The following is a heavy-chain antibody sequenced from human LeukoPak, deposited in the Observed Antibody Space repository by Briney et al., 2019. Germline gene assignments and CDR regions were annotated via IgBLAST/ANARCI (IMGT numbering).Heavy chain of an antibody. CDR1: GGSFSGYY. CDR3: ARVPRYIAVAGTTFDY. D-gene: IGHD6-19*01. V-gene: IGHV4-34*01. CDR2: INHSGST. Sequence: PSGTLSLTCAVYGGSFSGYYWSWIRQPPGKGLEWIGEINHSGSTNYNPSLKSRVTISVDTSKDQFSLKLSSVTAADTAVYYCARVPRYIAVAGTTFDYWGQGTLVTVSS. J-gene: IGHJ4*02.